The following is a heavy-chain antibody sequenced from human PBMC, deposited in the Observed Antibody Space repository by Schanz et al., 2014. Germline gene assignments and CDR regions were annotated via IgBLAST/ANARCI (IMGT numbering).Heavy chain of an antibody. V-gene: IGHV3-7*01. J-gene: IGHJ3*02. CDR1: GFSFSDYW. Sequence: EVQLVESEGGLVQPGGSLRLSCEGSGFSFSDYWMGWVRQAPGKGLEWVANIKKDGSENYYADSVKGRFTISRDNAKNSLFLQMNSLTAEDTAVYYCVREDMVRGIRAFDIWGQGTMVTVSS. CDR3: VREDMVRGIRAFDI. CDR2: IKKDGSEN. D-gene: IGHD3-10*01.